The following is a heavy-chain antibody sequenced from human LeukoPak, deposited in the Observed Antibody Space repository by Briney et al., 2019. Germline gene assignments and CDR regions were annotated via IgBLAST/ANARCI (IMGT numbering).Heavy chain of an antibody. Sequence: ASVKVSCKASGYTFSGYYMHWVRQAPGQGLEWMGWINPNSGGTNYAQKFQGRVTMTRDTSFSTAYMDLLRVRSDDTAVYYCVREFSSSCVFHYWAQGTLVTVSS. V-gene: IGHV1-2*02. CDR1: GYTFSGYY. J-gene: IGHJ4*02. CDR3: VREFSSSCVFHY. D-gene: IGHD6-13*01. CDR2: INPNSGGT.